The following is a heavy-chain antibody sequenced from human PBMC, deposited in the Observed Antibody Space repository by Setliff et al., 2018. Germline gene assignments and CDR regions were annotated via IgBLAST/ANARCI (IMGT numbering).Heavy chain of an antibody. CDR1: GYRFINYW. CDR3: VRQDEADY. Sequence: GESLKISCKGSGYRFINYWIAWVRQKPRKGLEWMGIIYPDDSDTRYSPSFQGQVTISADRSTTTAYLQWSSLKASDTAMYYCVRQDEADYWGQGTLVTVSS. CDR2: IYPDDSDT. V-gene: IGHV5-51*01. J-gene: IGHJ4*02.